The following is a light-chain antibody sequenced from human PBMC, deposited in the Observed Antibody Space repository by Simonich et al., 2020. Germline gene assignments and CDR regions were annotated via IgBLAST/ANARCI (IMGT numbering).Light chain of an antibody. V-gene: IGLV2-23*01. CDR1: SSDVGSYNL. J-gene: IGLJ2*01. CDR2: EGS. Sequence: QSALTQPASVSGSPGQSITISCTGTSSDVGSYNLVSCYQQHPGKAPKLMIYEGSKRPSGVPNRFSGSKSGNTASLTIAGLQAEDEADYYCCSYAGSSPVVFGGGTKLTVL. CDR3: CSYAGSSPVV.